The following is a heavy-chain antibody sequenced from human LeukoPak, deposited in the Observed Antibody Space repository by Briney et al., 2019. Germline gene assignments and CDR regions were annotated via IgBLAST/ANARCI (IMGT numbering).Heavy chain of an antibody. CDR2: IYYSGST. CDR3: ARGVVGSSSGFDY. V-gene: IGHV4-39*01. D-gene: IGHD6-6*01. J-gene: IGHJ4*02. CDR1: GGSISSSSYY. Sequence: SETLSLTCTVSGGSISSSSYYWGWIRQPPGKGLEWIGSIYYSGSTYYNPSLKSRVTISVDTSKNQFSPKLSSVTAADTAVYYCARGVVGSSSGFDYWGQGTLVTVSS.